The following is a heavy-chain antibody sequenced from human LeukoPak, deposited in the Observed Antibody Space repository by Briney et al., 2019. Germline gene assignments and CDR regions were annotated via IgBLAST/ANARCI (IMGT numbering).Heavy chain of an antibody. D-gene: IGHD3-16*01. CDR3: ARHYGP. V-gene: IGHV4-34*01. CDR2: IYHSGST. CDR1: GGSFSDYY. J-gene: IGHJ5*02. Sequence: PSETLSLTCAVYGGSFSDYYMSWIRQPPGKGLEWIGSIYHSGSTFYNPSLKSRVIISVDTSKNQFSLRLSSVTAADTAVYYCARHYGPWGQGTLVTVSS.